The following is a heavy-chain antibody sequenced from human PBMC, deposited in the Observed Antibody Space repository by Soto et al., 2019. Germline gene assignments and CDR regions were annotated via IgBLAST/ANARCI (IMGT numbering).Heavy chain of an antibody. Sequence: QITLKESGPTLVKPTQTLTLTCTFSGFSFSTRGVGVAWIRQPPGKALEWLALVYWDDDEGYSPSLMSRLPITNDTSKNQMVLTLPNMDPVDTATYYCAHRPGGYRYHFDYGGQGTLVTVSS. V-gene: IGHV2-5*02. CDR2: VYWDDDE. D-gene: IGHD5-18*01. CDR1: GFSFSTRGVG. CDR3: AHRPGGYRYHFDY. J-gene: IGHJ4*02.